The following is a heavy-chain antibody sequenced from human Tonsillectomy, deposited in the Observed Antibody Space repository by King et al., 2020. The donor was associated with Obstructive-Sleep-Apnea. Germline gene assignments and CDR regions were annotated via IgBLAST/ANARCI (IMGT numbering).Heavy chain of an antibody. D-gene: IGHD3-9*01. CDR2: MRQDGGDM. CDR1: GFSFSSYW. J-gene: IGHJ4*02. V-gene: IGHV3-7*01. Sequence: VQLVESGGGLVQPGGSLRLSCAASGFSFSSYWMSWVRQAPGKGLDWVANMRQDGGDMYYVDSVKGRFTISRDNAKNSLYLQMNILRVEDTAIYYCARDYASTGTTGFYGIDFWGQGTLVSVSS. CDR3: ARDYASTGTTGFYGIDF.